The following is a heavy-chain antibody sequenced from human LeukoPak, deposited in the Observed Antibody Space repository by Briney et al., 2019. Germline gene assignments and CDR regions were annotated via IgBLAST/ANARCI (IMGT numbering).Heavy chain of an antibody. Sequence: PGGSLRLSCSASGFTFSSYAMHWVRQAPGKGLEYVSAVSSNGGSTYYADSVKGRFTISRDNSKNTLYPQMSSLRAEDTAVYYCVKVAISVGESSFDYWGQGTLVTVSS. D-gene: IGHD3-16*01. J-gene: IGHJ4*02. V-gene: IGHV3-64D*06. CDR2: VSSNGGST. CDR1: GFTFSSYA. CDR3: VKVAISVGESSFDY.